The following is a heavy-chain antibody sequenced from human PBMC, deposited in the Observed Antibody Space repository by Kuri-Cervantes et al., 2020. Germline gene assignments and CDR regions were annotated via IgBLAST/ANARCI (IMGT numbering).Heavy chain of an antibody. CDR3: ARGPSTLFDP. J-gene: IGHJ5*02. V-gene: IGHV3-9*01. Sequence: SLKISCAASGFTFDDYAMHWVRQAPGKGLEWVSGISWNSGSIGYADSVKGRFTISRDNAKNSLYLQMNSLRDEDTAVYYCARGPSTLFDPWGQGTLVTVSS. CDR2: ISWNSGSI. CDR1: GFTFDDYA.